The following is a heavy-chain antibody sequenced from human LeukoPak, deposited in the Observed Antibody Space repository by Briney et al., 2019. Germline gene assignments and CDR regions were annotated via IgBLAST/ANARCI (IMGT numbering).Heavy chain of an antibody. CDR3: ARGCGGDCYWLNY. CDR2: IYSGGST. Sequence: PSGGSLRLSCAASGFTVSSNYMSWVRQAPGKGLEWVSVIYSGGSTYYADSVEGRFTISRDNSKNTLYLQMNSLRAEDTAVYYCARGCGGDCYWLNYWGQGTLVTISS. V-gene: IGHV3-66*02. J-gene: IGHJ4*02. CDR1: GFTVSSNY. D-gene: IGHD2-21*01.